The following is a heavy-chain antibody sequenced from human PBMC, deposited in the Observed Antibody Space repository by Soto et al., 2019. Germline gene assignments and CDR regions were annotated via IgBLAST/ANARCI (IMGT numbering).Heavy chain of an antibody. D-gene: IGHD3-22*01. Sequence: QVQLVESGGGVVQPGRSLRLSCAASGFTFSSYGMHWVRQAPGKGLEWVAVISYDGSNKYYADSVKGRFTISRDNSKNTLYLQMNSLRAEDTAVYYCAKVFQVTMIGGMDVWGQGTTVTVSS. CDR3: AKVFQVTMIGGMDV. CDR1: GFTFSSYG. V-gene: IGHV3-30*18. CDR2: ISYDGSNK. J-gene: IGHJ6*02.